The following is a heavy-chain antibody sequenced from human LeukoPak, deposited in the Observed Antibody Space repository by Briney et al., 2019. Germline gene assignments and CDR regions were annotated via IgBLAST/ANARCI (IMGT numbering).Heavy chain of an antibody. D-gene: IGHD6-13*01. Sequence: ASVKVSCKASGGTFSSYAISWVRQAPGQGLEWMGGIIPIFGTANYAQKFQGRVTITADESTNTAYMELSSLRSEDTAVYFCASAPRYSSSWPNNWFDPWGQGTLVTVSS. CDR1: GGTFSSYA. CDR3: ASAPRYSSSWPNNWFDP. CDR2: IIPIFGTA. J-gene: IGHJ5*02. V-gene: IGHV1-69*01.